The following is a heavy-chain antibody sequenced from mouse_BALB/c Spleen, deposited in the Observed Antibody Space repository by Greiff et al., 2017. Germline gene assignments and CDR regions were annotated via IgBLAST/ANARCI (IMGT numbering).Heavy chain of an antibody. CDR3: ARGWDGNYPFAY. V-gene: IGHV1-87*01. J-gene: IGHJ3*01. CDR1: GYTFTSYW. CDR2: IYPGDGDT. Sequence: VQGVESGAELARPGASVKLSCKASGYTFTSYWMQWVKQRPGQGLEWIGAIYPGDGDTRYTQKFKGKATLTADKSSSTAYMQLSSLASEDSAVYYCARGWDGNYPFAYWGQGTLVTVSA. D-gene: IGHD2-1*01.